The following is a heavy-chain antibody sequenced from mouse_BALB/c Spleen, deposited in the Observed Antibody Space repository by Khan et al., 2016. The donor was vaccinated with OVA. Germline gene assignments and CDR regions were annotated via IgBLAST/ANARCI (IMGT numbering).Heavy chain of an antibody. Sequence: QVQLKESGPGLVAPSQSLSITCTVSGFSLTNYGVHWVRQPPREGLEWLGVIWAGGSTNYNSALMSRLSISKDNSKSQVFLKMNSLQTNDTALYYWARPYYCSAWFAYWGQGTLVTVSA. CDR2: IWAGGST. V-gene: IGHV2-9*02. CDR3: ARPYYCSAWFAY. D-gene: IGHD1-1*01. J-gene: IGHJ3*01. CDR1: GFSLTNYG.